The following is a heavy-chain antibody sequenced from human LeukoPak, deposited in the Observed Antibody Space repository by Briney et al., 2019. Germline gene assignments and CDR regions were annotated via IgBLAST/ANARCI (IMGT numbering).Heavy chain of an antibody. CDR2: IKSKTDGGTT. Sequence: SGGSLRLSCAASGFTFSNAWMSWVRQAPGKGLEWVGRIKSKTDGGTTDYAAPVKGRFTISRDDSKNTLYLQMNSLRAEDTAVYYCGRGLGDDLWSGYYRDYWGQGTLVTVSS. V-gene: IGHV3-15*01. CDR3: GRGLGDDLWSGYYRDY. D-gene: IGHD3-3*01. CDR1: GFTFSNAW. J-gene: IGHJ4*02.